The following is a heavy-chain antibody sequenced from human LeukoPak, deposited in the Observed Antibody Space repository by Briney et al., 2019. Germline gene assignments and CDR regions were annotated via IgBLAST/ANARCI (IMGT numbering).Heavy chain of an antibody. Sequence: GGSLRLSCAASGFTFSSYGMHWVRQAPGKGLEWLAVIWYDGSSQLYEDSVKGRFIISRDNTKNSLYLQMNSRGAEDTAVYYCARWGSGTYYNPPYHGMDVWGQGTTVTVSS. CDR2: IWYDGSSQ. D-gene: IGHD3-10*01. V-gene: IGHV3-33*01. CDR1: GFTFSSYG. CDR3: ARWGSGTYYNPPYHGMDV. J-gene: IGHJ6*01.